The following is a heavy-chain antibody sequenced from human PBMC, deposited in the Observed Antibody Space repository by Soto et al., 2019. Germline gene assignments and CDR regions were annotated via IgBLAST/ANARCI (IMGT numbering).Heavy chain of an antibody. V-gene: IGHV1-18*01. CDR3: ARGRDYGDFYFDY. Sequence: QVQLVQSGTEVKKPGASVKVSCKTSGYSFANQAINWVRQAPGQGLEWVGWISGRSGNSNYAETVRGRVTMTTDTSTSTAYMELRSLRSDDTAVYYCARGRDYGDFYFDYWGQGTLVTVSS. J-gene: IGHJ4*02. CDR1: GYSFANQA. CDR2: ISGRSGNS. D-gene: IGHD4-17*01.